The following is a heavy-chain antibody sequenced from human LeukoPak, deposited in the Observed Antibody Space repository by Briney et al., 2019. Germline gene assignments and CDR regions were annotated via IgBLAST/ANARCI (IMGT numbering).Heavy chain of an antibody. V-gene: IGHV6-1*01. D-gene: IGHD3-3*01. CDR3: ARSPPSYYDFWSGSDYYYYYGMDV. J-gene: IGHJ6*02. CDR2: TYYRSKWYN. CDR1: GDSVSSNSAA. Sequence: LSQTLSLTCAISGDSVSSNSAAWNWIRQPPSRGLEWLGRTYYRSKWYNDYAVSVKSRITINPDTSKNQFSLQLNSVTPEDTAVYYCARSPPSYYDFWSGSDYYYYYGMDVWGQGTTVTVSS.